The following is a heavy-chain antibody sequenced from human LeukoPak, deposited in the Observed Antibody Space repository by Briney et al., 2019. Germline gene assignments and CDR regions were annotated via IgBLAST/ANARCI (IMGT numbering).Heavy chain of an antibody. J-gene: IGHJ5*02. D-gene: IGHD2-2*01. Sequence: GASVKVSCKASGGTFSSYAISWVRQAPGQGLEWMGGIIPIFGTANYAQKFQGRVTITADESTSTAYMELSSLRSEDTAVYYCARDGMDVVVPAADSPYNWFDPWGQGTLVTVSS. V-gene: IGHV1-69*13. CDR1: GGTFSSYA. CDR2: IIPIFGTA. CDR3: ARDGMDVVVPAADSPYNWFDP.